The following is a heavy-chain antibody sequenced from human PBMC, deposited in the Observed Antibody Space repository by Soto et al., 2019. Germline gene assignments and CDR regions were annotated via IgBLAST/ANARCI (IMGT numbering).Heavy chain of an antibody. J-gene: IGHJ4*02. CDR1: GGSFSGYY. D-gene: IGHD2-15*01. CDR3: ARGRRGSYCSGASCNSGDDY. CDR2: INHSGST. V-gene: IGHV4-34*01. Sequence: PSETLSLTCAVYGGSFSGYYWSWIRQPPGKGLEWIGEINHSGSTNYNPSLKSRVTISVDTSKNQFSLKLSSVTAADTAVYYFARGRRGSYCSGASCNSGDDYWGQGTLVTVSS.